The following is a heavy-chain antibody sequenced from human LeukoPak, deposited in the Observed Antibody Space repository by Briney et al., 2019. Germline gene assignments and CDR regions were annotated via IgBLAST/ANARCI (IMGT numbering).Heavy chain of an antibody. CDR3: ARGKQQLYYYYMDV. V-gene: IGHV1-69*13. Sequence: GASVKVSCKASGGTFSSYAISWVRQAPGQGLEWMGGIIPIFGTANYAQKFQGRVTITADESTSTAYMELSSLRSEDTAVYYCARGKQQLYYYYMDVWGKGTTVTISS. CDR1: GGTFSSYA. J-gene: IGHJ6*03. D-gene: IGHD6-13*01. CDR2: IIPIFGTA.